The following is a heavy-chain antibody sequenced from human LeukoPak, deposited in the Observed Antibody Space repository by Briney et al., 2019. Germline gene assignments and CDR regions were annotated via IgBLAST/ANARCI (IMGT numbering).Heavy chain of an antibody. CDR3: ARTPSAAKFDY. Sequence: PSETLSLTCTASSGSISSSNYFWGWIRQPPGKGLEWIGIIYYVGNTYYNPSLKSRVTISVDTSKNQFSLKLSSVTAADTAVYYCARTPSAAKFDYWGQGTLVTVSS. V-gene: IGHV4-39*07. J-gene: IGHJ4*02. D-gene: IGHD6-13*01. CDR2: IYYVGNT. CDR1: SGSISSSNYF.